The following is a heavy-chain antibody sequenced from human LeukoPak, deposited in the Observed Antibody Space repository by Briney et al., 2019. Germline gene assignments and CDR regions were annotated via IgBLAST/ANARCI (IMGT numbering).Heavy chain of an antibody. V-gene: IGHV1-69*05. CDR3: ARDMGFHDY. CDR1: GGTFTSYA. CDR2: IIPIFGTA. D-gene: IGHD3-10*01. Sequence: SVKVSSKASGGTFTSYAISWGRQAPGHGLEWMGGIIPIFGTANYAQKFQGRVTTTTDESTSTAYMELSSLRSEDTAVYYWARDMGFHDYWGQGTLVTVSS. J-gene: IGHJ4*02.